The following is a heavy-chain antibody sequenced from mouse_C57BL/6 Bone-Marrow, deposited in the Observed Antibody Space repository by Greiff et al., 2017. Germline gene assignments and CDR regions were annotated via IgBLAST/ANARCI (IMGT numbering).Heavy chain of an antibody. V-gene: IGHV1-15*01. CDR3: TKGYWYFDV. Sequence: VQLVESGAELVRPGASVTLSCKASGYTFTDYEMHWVKQTPVHGLEWIGAIDPETGGTAYNQKFKGKAILTADKSSRTAYMELRSLTSEDSAVYYCTKGYWYFDVWGTGTTVTVSS. CDR1: GYTFTDYE. J-gene: IGHJ1*03. CDR2: IDPETGGT.